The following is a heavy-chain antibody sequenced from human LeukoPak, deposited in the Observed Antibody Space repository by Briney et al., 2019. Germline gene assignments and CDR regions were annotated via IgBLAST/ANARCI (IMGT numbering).Heavy chain of an antibody. Sequence: SQTLSLTCAISGDSVSSNSAAWNWLRQSPSRGLEWLGRTYYRSKWYNDYAVSVKSRITINPDTSKNPFSLQLNSVTPEDTAVYYCARELRLGGRWFDPWGQGTLVTVSS. V-gene: IGHV6-1*01. CDR3: ARELRLGGRWFDP. CDR1: GDSVSSNSAA. J-gene: IGHJ5*02. CDR2: TYYRSKWYN. D-gene: IGHD3-16*01.